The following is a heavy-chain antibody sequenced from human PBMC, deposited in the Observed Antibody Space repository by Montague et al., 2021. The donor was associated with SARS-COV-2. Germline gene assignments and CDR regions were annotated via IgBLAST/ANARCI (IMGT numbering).Heavy chain of an antibody. CDR1: GFTFSSYS. V-gene: IGHV3-21*01. J-gene: IGHJ4*02. D-gene: IGHD4-17*01. CDR3: ARDLTTVTTNYFDY. Sequence: SLRLSCAASGFTFSSYSMNWVRQAPGKGLEWVSSISSSSNYIYYADSVKGRFIISRDNAKNSLYLQMNSLRAEDTAVYYCARDLTTVTTNYFDYWGQGTLSPSPQ. CDR2: ISSSSNYI.